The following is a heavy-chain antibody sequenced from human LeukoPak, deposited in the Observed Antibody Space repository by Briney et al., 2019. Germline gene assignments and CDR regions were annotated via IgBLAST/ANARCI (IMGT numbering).Heavy chain of an antibody. V-gene: IGHV3-74*01. CDR2: INSDGSST. Sequence: PGGSLRLSCAASGFTFSSYWMHWVRQAPGKGLVWVSRINSDGSSTNYADSVKGRFTISRDNAKNTLYPQMNSLRAEDTAVYYCVRGEYCSSTSCYYNWFDPCGQGTLVTVSS. D-gene: IGHD2-2*01. CDR1: GFTFSSYW. J-gene: IGHJ5*02. CDR3: VRGEYCSSTSCYYNWFDP.